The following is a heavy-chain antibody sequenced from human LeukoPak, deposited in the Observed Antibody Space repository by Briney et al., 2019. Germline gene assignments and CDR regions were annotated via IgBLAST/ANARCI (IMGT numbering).Heavy chain of an antibody. V-gene: IGHV3-30-3*01. CDR2: ISYDGSNK. Sequence: PGGSLGLCCAASGFTFCSFAMSWVRQAPGKWLEWVAVISYDGSNKYYADSVKGRFTISRDNSKNTLYLQMNSLRAEDTAVYYCAREGGSDSSGYYQGPGFDYWGQGTLVTVSS. J-gene: IGHJ4*02. CDR3: AREGGSDSSGYYQGPGFDY. CDR1: GFTFCSFA. D-gene: IGHD3-22*01.